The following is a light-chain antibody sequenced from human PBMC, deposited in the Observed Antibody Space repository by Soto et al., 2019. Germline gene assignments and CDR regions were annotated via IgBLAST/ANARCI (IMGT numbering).Light chain of an antibody. CDR1: SRDVGGYDY. J-gene: IGLJ1*01. V-gene: IGLV2-8*01. CDR3: SSYSTSSTWV. Sequence: QSVLTQPPSASGSPGQSVTISCTGTSRDVGGYDYVSWYQQHPDKAPKLMIYEVNKRPSGVPDRFSGSKSGHTASLTVSGLQAEDEADYFCSSYSTSSTWVFGSGTKVTVL. CDR2: EVN.